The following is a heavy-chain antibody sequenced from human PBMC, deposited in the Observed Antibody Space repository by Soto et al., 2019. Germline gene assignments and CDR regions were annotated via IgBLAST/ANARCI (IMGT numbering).Heavy chain of an antibody. CDR2: MYNTGST. J-gene: IGHJ4*02. Sequence: SETLSLTCTVSGGSISIYYWSWIRQPPGKGLEWIGYMYNTGSTIYNPSLKSRVTISVDTSKNQFTLKLDSVTAADSAVYYCASLPYDCSSPSCYAKVYWGQGTLVTVSS. CDR1: GGSISIYY. V-gene: IGHV4-59*01. CDR3: ASLPYDCSSPSCYAKVY. D-gene: IGHD2-2*01.